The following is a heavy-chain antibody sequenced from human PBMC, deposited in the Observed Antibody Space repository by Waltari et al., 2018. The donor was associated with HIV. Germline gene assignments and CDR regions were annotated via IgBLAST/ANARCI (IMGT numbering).Heavy chain of an antibody. CDR1: GFTVRSNY. J-gene: IGHJ6*02. D-gene: IGHD2-21*02. Sequence: EVQLVESGGGLVQPGGSLRLSCAASGFTVRSNYMSWVRQAPGNGVEWVLVIYSGSSTYYADSGKGRFTISRDNSKHTLYLQMNSLRAEDTAVYYCASIAYCVGDCYPRGMDVWGQGTTVTVSS. CDR3: ASIAYCVGDCYPRGMDV. CDR2: IYSGSST. V-gene: IGHV3-66*01.